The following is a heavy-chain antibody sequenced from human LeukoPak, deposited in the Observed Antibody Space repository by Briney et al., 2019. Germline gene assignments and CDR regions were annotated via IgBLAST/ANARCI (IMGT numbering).Heavy chain of an antibody. J-gene: IGHJ4*02. CDR1: GFMFNSYA. D-gene: IGHD6-19*01. CDR2: ISGYGDNT. Sequence: GGSLRLSCAASGFMFNSYAMSWVRQAPGKGLEWVLSISGYGDNTYYADSVKGRFTISRDNSKKTLYLQMNSLRAEDTAVYYCAKEGYSSGSYYFDYWGQGTLVTVSS. V-gene: IGHV3-23*01. CDR3: AKEGYSSGSYYFDY.